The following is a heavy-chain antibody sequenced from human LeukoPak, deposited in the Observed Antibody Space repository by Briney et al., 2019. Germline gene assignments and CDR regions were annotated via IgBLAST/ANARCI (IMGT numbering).Heavy chain of an antibody. J-gene: IGHJ4*02. Sequence: PSQTLSLTCTVSGGSISSGSYYWSWIRQPAGKGLEWIGRIYTSGSTNYNPSLKSRVTISVDTSKNQFSLKLSSVTAADTAVYYCARVPLGYFDYWGQGTLVTVSS. V-gene: IGHV4-61*02. CDR2: IYTSGST. CDR3: ARVPLGYFDY. CDR1: GGSISSGSYY.